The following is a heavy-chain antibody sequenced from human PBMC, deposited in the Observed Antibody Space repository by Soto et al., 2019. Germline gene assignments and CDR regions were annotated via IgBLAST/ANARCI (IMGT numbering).Heavy chain of an antibody. CDR3: ARVSEYYDYIWGSYRDYYMDV. CDR1: GYTFPSAD. J-gene: IGHJ6*03. CDR2: MNPNSGNT. Sequence: ASVKASCKASGYTFPSADINWVRQATGQGLEWMGWMNPNSGNTGYAQKFQGRVTMTRNTSISTAYMELSSLRSEDTAVYYCARVSEYYDYIWGSYRDYYMDVWGKGTTVTVSS. V-gene: IGHV1-8*01. D-gene: IGHD3-16*02.